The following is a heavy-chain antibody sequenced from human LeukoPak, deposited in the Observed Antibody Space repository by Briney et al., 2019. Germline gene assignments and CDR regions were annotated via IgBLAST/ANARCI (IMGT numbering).Heavy chain of an antibody. J-gene: IGHJ4*02. D-gene: IGHD3-10*01. Sequence: GGSLRLSCAASGFTFSSYSMNWVRQAPGKGLEWVSSISSSSSYIYYADSVKGRFTISRDNSKNTLYLQMNSLRAEDTAVYYCAKGRDYGSGSYDYWGQGTLVTVSS. CDR1: GFTFSSYS. CDR2: ISSSSSYI. V-gene: IGHV3-21*01. CDR3: AKGRDYGSGSYDY.